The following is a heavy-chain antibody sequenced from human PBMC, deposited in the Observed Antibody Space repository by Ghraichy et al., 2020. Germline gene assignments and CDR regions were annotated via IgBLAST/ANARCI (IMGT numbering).Heavy chain of an antibody. V-gene: IGHV3-66*01. Sequence: GGSLRLSCVVSGFTVSRNYMSWVRQAPGKGLEWVSIIYSGGSTYYADSVKGRFLVSRDNSKNTVYLQMNNLRVEDTAVYYCATLARRPSAMRDYWGQGTLVAVSS. CDR3: ATLARRPSAMRDY. CDR2: IYSGGST. CDR1: GFTVSRNY. D-gene: IGHD2-2*01. J-gene: IGHJ4*02.